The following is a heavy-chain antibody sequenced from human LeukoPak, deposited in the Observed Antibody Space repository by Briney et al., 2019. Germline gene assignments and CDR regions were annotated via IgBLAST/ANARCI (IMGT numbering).Heavy chain of an antibody. J-gene: IGHJ1*01. CDR3: AREYSASEH. V-gene: IGHV1-2*02. CDR2: IDPYTGNT. CDR1: GYTSVGYY. D-gene: IGHD5-12*01. Sequence: GASVKVSCKASGYTSVGYYLHWVRQAPGQGLEWMAWIDPYTGNTHYAQKFQGRITVTRDTSISTTYMELSWLTSDDTALYYCAREYSASEHWGQGTLVTVSS.